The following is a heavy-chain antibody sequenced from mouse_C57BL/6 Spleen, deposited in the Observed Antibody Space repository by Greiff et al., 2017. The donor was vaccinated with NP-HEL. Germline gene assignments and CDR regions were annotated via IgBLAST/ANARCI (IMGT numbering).Heavy chain of an antibody. Sequence: VQLQQPGAELVKPGASVKLSCKASGYTFTSYWMHWVKQRPGRGLEWIGRIDPNSGGTKYNEKFKSKATLTVDKPSSTAYMQLSSLTSEDSAVYYCARGITTVVEGGWYFDVWGTGTTVTVSS. D-gene: IGHD1-1*01. J-gene: IGHJ1*03. CDR3: ARGITTVVEGGWYFDV. V-gene: IGHV1-72*01. CDR2: IDPNSGGT. CDR1: GYTFTSYW.